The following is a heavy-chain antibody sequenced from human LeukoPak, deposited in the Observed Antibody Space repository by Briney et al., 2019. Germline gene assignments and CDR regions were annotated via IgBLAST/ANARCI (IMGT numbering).Heavy chain of an antibody. V-gene: IGHV4-59*01. J-gene: IGHJ5*02. Sequence: SETLSLTCTVSGGSISSYCWSWLRQPPGKGMEWIGYIYYSGSTNYNPSLRSRVTISVDTSKNQFSLKLSSVTAADTAVYYCARGIRYYYDSSGYYRTDRFDPWGQGTLVTVSS. CDR2: IYYSGST. D-gene: IGHD3-22*01. CDR3: ARGIRYYYDSSGYYRTDRFDP. CDR1: GGSISSYC.